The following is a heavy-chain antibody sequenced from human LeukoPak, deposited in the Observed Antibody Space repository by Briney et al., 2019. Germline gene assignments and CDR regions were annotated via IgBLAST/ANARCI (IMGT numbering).Heavy chain of an antibody. V-gene: IGHV4-61*01. J-gene: IGHJ6*03. CDR1: GGSISSSSYY. Sequence: PSETLSLTCTVSGGSISSSSYYWSWIRQPPGKGLEWIGYIYYSGSTNYNPSLKSRVTISVDTSKNQFSLKLSSVTAADTAVYYCARERRRTTVPNLNYYYYYMDVWGKGTTVTISS. D-gene: IGHD1-1*01. CDR2: IYYSGST. CDR3: ARERRRTTVPNLNYYYYYMDV.